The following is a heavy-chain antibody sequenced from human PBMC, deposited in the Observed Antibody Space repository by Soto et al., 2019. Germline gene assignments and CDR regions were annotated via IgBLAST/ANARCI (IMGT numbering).Heavy chain of an antibody. CDR2: IYHSGIT. V-gene: IGHV4-61*03. Sequence: QVQLQESGPGVVKSSETLSLTCAVSGGSVSSETHFWSWIRQPPGKALEWIGYIYHSGITNSNPSLKVRLTISVDKSQNHFSLSLASVTAADTAIYYCAREDMSGTYYFDSWGQGTLVTVSS. CDR1: GGSVSSETHF. J-gene: IGHJ4*02. D-gene: IGHD1-26*01. CDR3: AREDMSGTYYFDS.